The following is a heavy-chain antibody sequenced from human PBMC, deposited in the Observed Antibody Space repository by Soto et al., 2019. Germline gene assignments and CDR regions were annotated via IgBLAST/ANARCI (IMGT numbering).Heavy chain of an antibody. J-gene: IGHJ4*02. CDR2: ISYDGTNK. D-gene: IGHD7-27*01. CDR1: GFSFSISP. Sequence: QVQLVESGGGVVQPGRSLRLSCAASGFSFSISPMHWVRQAPGKGPEWVALISYDGTNKFYADSVKGRFTISRDNSKRTLYLQVDSLRTEDAAVYYCARDPNTSGGQHWAFNYFDSWGQGTLVTVS. CDR3: ARDPNTSGGQHWAFNYFDS. V-gene: IGHV3-30-3*01.